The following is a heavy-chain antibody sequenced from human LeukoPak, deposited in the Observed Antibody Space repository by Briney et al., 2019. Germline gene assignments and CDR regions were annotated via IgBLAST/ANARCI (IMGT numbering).Heavy chain of an antibody. Sequence: PGGSLRLSCAASGFTFSNYNINWVRQAPGKGLEWVSPISISSSYIYYADSVKGRFTISRDNAKDSLYLQMNSLRAEDTAVYYCARGRYDVLAGYQPPYFDYWGQGTLVTVSS. CDR1: GFTFSNYN. J-gene: IGHJ4*02. CDR2: ISISSSYI. CDR3: ARGRYDVLAGYQPPYFDY. D-gene: IGHD3-9*01. V-gene: IGHV3-21*01.